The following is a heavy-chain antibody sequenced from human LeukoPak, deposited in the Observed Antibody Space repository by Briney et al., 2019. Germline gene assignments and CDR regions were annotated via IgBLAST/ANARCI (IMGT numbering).Heavy chain of an antibody. Sequence: GGSLRLSCAASGFTFSSYWMHWVRQAPGKGLVWVSRINSDGSSTSYADSVKGRFTISRDNAKNTLYLQTNSLRAEDTAVYYCARLGSQGGVAALDYWGQGTPVTVSS. V-gene: IGHV3-74*01. CDR3: ARLGSQGGVAALDY. CDR1: GFTFSSYW. CDR2: INSDGSST. D-gene: IGHD6-25*01. J-gene: IGHJ4*02.